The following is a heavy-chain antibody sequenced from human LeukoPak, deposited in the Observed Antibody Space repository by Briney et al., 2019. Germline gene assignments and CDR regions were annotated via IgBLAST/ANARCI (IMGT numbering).Heavy chain of an antibody. V-gene: IGHV3-11*01. D-gene: IGHD2-21*02. CDR2: ISSSGSTI. CDR1: GFTFSDYY. J-gene: IGHJ4*02. Sequence: GGSLRLSCAASGFTFSDYYMSWIRQAPGKGLEWVSYISSSGSTIYYADSVKGRFTISRDNAKNSLYLQMNSLRAADTAVYYCARSAGVVTANPFDYWGQGTLVTVSS. CDR3: ARSAGVVTANPFDY.